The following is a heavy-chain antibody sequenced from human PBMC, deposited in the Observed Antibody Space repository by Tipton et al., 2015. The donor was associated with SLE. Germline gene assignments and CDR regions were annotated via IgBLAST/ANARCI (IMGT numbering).Heavy chain of an antibody. CDR3: ARGGPYYDFWSGRGAFDI. D-gene: IGHD3-3*01. V-gene: IGHV3-7*03. CDR2: IKQDGSEK. J-gene: IGHJ3*02. CDR1: GFTFSSYW. Sequence: SGFTFSSYWMSWVRQAPGKGLEWVANIKQDGSEKYYVDSVKGRFTISRDNAKNSLYLQMNSLRAEDTAVYYCARGGPYYDFWSGRGAFDIWGQGTMVTVSS.